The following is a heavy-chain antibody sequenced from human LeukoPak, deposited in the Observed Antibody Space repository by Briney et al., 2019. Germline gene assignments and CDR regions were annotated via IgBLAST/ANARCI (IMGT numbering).Heavy chain of an antibody. Sequence: PGGSLRLSCAASGFTFSSFGMHWVRQAPGKGLEWEAFIRYDGSDKHYGDSVKGRFTISRDNSKNTLYLQMNSLRAEDTAVYYCAKDMSRYYFDYWGQGTLVTVSS. CDR3: AKDMSRYYFDY. V-gene: IGHV3-30*02. CDR2: IRYDGSDK. J-gene: IGHJ4*02. CDR1: GFTFSSFG.